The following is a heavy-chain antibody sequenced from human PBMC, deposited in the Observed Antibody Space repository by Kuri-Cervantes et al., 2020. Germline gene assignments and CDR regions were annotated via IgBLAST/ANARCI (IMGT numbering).Heavy chain of an antibody. CDR2: FDPEDGET. CDR3: ATPSMVRGVMEYYYYGMDV. D-gene: IGHD3-10*01. CDR1: GYTLTELS. J-gene: IGHJ6*04. V-gene: IGHV1-24*01. Sequence: ASVKVSCKVSGYTLTELSMHWVRQAPGKGLEWMGGFDPEDGETIYAQKFQGRVTMTEDTSTDTAYMELSSLRSEDTAVYYCATPSMVRGVMEYYYYGMDVWGKGTTVTVSS.